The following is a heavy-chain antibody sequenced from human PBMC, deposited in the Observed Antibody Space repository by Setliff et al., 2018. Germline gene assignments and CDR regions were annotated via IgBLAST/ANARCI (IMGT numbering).Heavy chain of an antibody. V-gene: IGHV1-24*01. D-gene: IGHD1-26*01. CDR3: ATDSTQSGSYWDDAFDI. J-gene: IGHJ3*02. CDR1: GYTLTELS. Sequence: VASVKVSCKVSGYTLTELSMHWVRQAPGKGLEWMGGFDPEDGETIYAQKFQGRVTMTEDTSTDTAYMELSSLRSEDTAVYYCATDSTQSGSYWDDAFDIWGQGTMVT. CDR2: FDPEDGET.